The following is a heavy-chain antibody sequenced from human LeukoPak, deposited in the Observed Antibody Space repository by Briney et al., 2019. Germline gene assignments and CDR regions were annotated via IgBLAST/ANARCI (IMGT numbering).Heavy chain of an antibody. V-gene: IGHV3-53*01. CDR3: ASRPVSSGYYLH. CDR1: GFTVSSNY. CDR2: IYSGGST. J-gene: IGHJ4*02. D-gene: IGHD3-22*01. Sequence: GGSLRLSCAASGFTVSSNYMSWVRQAPGKGLEWVSAIYSGGSTYYADSVKGRFTISRDNSKNTLYLQMNSLRAEDTAVYYCASRPVSSGYYLHWGQGTLVTVSS.